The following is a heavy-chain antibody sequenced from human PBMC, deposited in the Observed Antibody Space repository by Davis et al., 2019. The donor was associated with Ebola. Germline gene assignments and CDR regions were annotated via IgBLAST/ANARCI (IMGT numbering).Heavy chain of an antibody. CDR1: GYTFTSYG. CDR3: AIGGRAGGFDY. CDR2: FDPAYGER. V-gene: IGHV1-24*01. Sequence: ASVKVSCNASGYTFTSYGISWVRQAPGPGLEWMGRFDPAYGERIYAQKFQGRVTMTDDTSTDTAYMKLASLRYEYTAVYYCAIGGRAGGFDYWGQGTLVTVSS. J-gene: IGHJ4*02.